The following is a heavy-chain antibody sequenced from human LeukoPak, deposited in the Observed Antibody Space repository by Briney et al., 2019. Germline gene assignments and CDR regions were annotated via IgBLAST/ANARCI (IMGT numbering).Heavy chain of an antibody. V-gene: IGHV3-64*01. CDR2: ISSNGGST. CDR3: AKTGERDY. J-gene: IGHJ4*02. D-gene: IGHD7-27*01. CDR1: GFTFSSYA. Sequence: GGSLRLSCAASGFTFSSYAMHWVRQAPGKGLEYVSAISSNGGSTYYANSAKGRFTISRDNSKNTLYLQMNSLRDEDTAVYYCAKTGERDYWGRGTLVTVSS.